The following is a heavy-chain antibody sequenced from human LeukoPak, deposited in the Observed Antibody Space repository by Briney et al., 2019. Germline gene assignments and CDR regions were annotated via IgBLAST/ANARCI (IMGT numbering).Heavy chain of an antibody. Sequence: SETLSLTCTVSADSISSNDYYWGWIRQPPGKGLEWIGTVCYSGSTYYIPSLRGRLTISLDTSKNQFSLRLNSVTAADTAVYYCARHSSSWSPNPDYWGQGTLVTVSS. J-gene: IGHJ4*02. CDR3: ARHSSSWSPNPDY. CDR2: VCYSGST. V-gene: IGHV4-39*01. CDR1: ADSISSNDYY. D-gene: IGHD6-13*01.